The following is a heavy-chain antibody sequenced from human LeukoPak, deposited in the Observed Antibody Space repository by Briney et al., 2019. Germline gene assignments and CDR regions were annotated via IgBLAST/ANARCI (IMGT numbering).Heavy chain of an antibody. CDR2: ISYDGSNK. J-gene: IGHJ6*03. CDR3: AKDMVRGVITFRYYYYYMDV. D-gene: IGHD3-10*01. CDR1: GFTFSSYA. Sequence: AGGSLRLSCAASGFTFSSYAMHWVRQAPGKGLEWVAVISYDGSNKYYADSVKGRFTISRDNSKNTLYLQMNSLRAEDTAVYYCAKDMVRGVITFRYYYYYMDVWGKGTTVTVSS. V-gene: IGHV3-30-3*01.